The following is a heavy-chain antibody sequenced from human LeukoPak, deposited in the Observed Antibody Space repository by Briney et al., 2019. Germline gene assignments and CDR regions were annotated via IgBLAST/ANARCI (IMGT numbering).Heavy chain of an antibody. D-gene: IGHD3-10*01. Sequence: SETLSLTCAVSGGSISSGGYSWSWIRQPPGKGLEWIGYIYHSGSTYYNPSLKSRVTISVDRSKNQFSLKLSSVTAADTAVYYCARVGMDYGSGSYYTWGWYFDLWGRGTLVTVSS. J-gene: IGHJ2*01. CDR2: IYHSGST. CDR1: GGSISSGGYS. CDR3: ARVGMDYGSGSYYTWGWYFDL. V-gene: IGHV4-30-2*01.